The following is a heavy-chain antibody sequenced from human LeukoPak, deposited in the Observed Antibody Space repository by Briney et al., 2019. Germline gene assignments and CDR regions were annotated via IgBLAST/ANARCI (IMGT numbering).Heavy chain of an antibody. CDR1: GFTFSTYA. J-gene: IGHJ5*02. Sequence: GGSLRLSCAASGFTFSTYAMSWVRQAPGKGLEWVSGISGSDGSTDYADSVKGRFTISRDNSKNTLYLQMNSLRAEDTAVYHCAKDGRGGNCCNWFDPWGQGTLVTVSS. D-gene: IGHD2-15*01. CDR3: AKDGRGGNCCNWFDP. CDR2: ISGSDGST. V-gene: IGHV3-23*01.